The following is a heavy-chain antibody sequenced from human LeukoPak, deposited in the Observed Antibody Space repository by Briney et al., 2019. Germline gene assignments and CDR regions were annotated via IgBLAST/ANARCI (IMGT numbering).Heavy chain of an antibody. CDR1: GGSISSYY. D-gene: IGHD3-10*01. CDR2: IYTSGST. Sequence: SETLSLTCTVSGGSISSYYWSWIRQPAGKGLEWIGRIYTSGSTNYNPSLKSRVTMSVDTSKNQFSLKLSSVTAADTAVYYCARDRSQTYYYGSGSFGYAFDIWGQGTMVTVSS. J-gene: IGHJ3*02. CDR3: ARDRSQTYYYGSGSFGYAFDI. V-gene: IGHV4-4*07.